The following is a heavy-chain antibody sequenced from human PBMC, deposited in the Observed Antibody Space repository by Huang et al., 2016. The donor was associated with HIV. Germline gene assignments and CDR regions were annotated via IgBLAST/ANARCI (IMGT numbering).Heavy chain of an antibody. J-gene: IGHJ4*02. D-gene: IGHD3-22*01. CDR1: GGTFSSYA. CDR3: ARAGEAYYDSSGYYYFDY. CDR2: IIPIFDAA. Sequence: QVQLVQSGAEVKKPGSSVKVSCKASGGTFSSYAISWVRQAPGQGLEWVGGIIPIFDAANYAQKCQGRVTMTADESTSTAYMELSSLRSEDTAVYYCARAGEAYYDSSGYYYFDYWGQGTLVTVSS. V-gene: IGHV1-69*01.